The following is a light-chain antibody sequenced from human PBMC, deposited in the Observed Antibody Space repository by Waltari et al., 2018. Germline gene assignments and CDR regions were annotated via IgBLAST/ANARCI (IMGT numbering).Light chain of an antibody. Sequence: QSALTQPASVSGSPGQSITISCSGTDSDVGAYDFVSWYKKHPGKAPHLIIYEVSNRPSGFSNRFSASKSGNTASRTISVLQAEDEADDYCSSYTTSSAPGVFGTGTRVTVL. CDR1: DSDVGAYDF. CDR2: EVS. J-gene: IGLJ1*01. V-gene: IGLV2-14*01. CDR3: SSYTTSSAPGV.